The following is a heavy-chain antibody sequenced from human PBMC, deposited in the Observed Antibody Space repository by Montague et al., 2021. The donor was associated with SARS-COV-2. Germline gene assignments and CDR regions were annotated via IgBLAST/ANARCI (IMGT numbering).Heavy chain of an antibody. V-gene: IGHV4-4*07. CDR1: GASISSYY. J-gene: IGHJ6*02. D-gene: IGHD3-10*01. Sequence: SETLSLTCTVHGASISSYYWSWIRQSAGKGLEWIGRIYPSGSTNYNPSLKSRVTMSVDTSKNQFSLKLSSVTAADTAVYYCARGGWLGVKTSAAAFYGVYIGGQGTTVTVSS. CDR3: ARGGWLGVKTSAAAFYGVYI. CDR2: IYPSGST.